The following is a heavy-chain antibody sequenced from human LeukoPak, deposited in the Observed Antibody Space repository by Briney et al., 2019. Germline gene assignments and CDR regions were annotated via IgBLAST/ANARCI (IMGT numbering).Heavy chain of an antibody. CDR1: GFTFSSYA. D-gene: IGHD6-19*01. CDR2: ISGSGGST. Sequence: GGSLRLSCAASGFTFSSYAMSWVRQAPGKGLEWVSAISGSGGSTYYADSVKGRFTISRDNSKNTLYLQMNSLRAEDTAVYYCAKDHGEGSGWYGEPDGVNFDYWGQGALVTVSS. CDR3: AKDHGEGSGWYGEPDGVNFDY. V-gene: IGHV3-23*01. J-gene: IGHJ4*02.